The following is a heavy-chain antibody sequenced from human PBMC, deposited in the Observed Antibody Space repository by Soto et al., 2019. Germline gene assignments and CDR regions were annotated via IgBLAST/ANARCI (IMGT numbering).Heavy chain of an antibody. J-gene: IGHJ5*02. D-gene: IGHD6-13*01. CDR2: IKEDGSGE. CDR3: ANCGVSRNGGCDP. Sequence: EVQLVESGGGLVQPGGSLRLSCAASGFTFSNYCMTWVRQAPGTGLEWVANIKEDGSGEYYVDSVKGRFTISRDNSKNDLYLEMNRQRAGDAALDYGANCGVSRNGGCDPWGQGTLVTVSS. V-gene: IGHV3-7*01. CDR1: GFTFSNYC.